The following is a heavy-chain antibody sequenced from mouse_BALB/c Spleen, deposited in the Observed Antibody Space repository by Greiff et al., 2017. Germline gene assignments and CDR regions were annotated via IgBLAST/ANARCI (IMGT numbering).Heavy chain of an antibody. V-gene: IGHV5-6*01. CDR3: ARYDGYYVGY. J-gene: IGHJ2*01. CDR1: GFTFSSYG. CDR2: ISSGGSYT. D-gene: IGHD2-3*01. Sequence: EVNLVESGGDLVKPGGSLKLSCAASGFTFSSYGMSWVRQTPDKRLEWVATISSGGSYTYYPDSVKGRFTISRDNAKNTLYLQMSSLKSEDTAMYYCARYDGYYVGYWGQGTTLTVSS.